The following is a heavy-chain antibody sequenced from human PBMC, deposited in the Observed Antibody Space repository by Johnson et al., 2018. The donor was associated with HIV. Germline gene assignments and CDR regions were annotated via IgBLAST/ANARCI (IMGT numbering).Heavy chain of an antibody. Sequence: EVQVVESGGGLVQPGGSLRLSCAASGFTFSSYAMHWVRQAPGKGLEYVAAISSNGGKTYYANSVKDRFTIYRDNSNNTLYLQMGRLRTEDKAVYYCARERVQDKSGLDALDIWGQGTMVTVSS. CDR1: GFTFSSYA. J-gene: IGHJ3*02. CDR2: ISSNGGKT. V-gene: IGHV3-64*01. CDR3: ARERVQDKSGLDALDI. D-gene: IGHD3-3*01.